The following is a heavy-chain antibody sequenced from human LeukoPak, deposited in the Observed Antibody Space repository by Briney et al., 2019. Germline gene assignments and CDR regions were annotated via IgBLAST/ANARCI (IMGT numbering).Heavy chain of an antibody. V-gene: IGHV4-34*01. J-gene: IGHJ5*02. D-gene: IGHD3-3*01. CDR1: GGSLSGYY. Sequence: SETLSLTCAVYGGSLSGYYWSWLRQPPGKGLEWIGEISHSGGTNYNPSLKSRVTISADSPRSHFSLRLSSVTAADTAVYYCARNGMSGFAFDPWGQGTLVTVSS. CDR3: ARNGMSGFAFDP. CDR2: ISHSGGT.